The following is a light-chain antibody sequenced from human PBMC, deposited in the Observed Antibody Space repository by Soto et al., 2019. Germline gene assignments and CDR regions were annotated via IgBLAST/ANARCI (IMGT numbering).Light chain of an antibody. J-gene: IGKJ2*01. CDR1: QSVSSN. CDR3: QQRNSWPYT. CDR2: GAS. V-gene: IGKV3-15*01. Sequence: EIVMTQSPATLSVSPGERATLSCRASQSVSSNLAWYQQKPGQAPRLLIYGASTRATGIPARFSGSGSGTEFTLTISSLQSEDFAVYYCQQRNSWPYTFGQGTKLDIK.